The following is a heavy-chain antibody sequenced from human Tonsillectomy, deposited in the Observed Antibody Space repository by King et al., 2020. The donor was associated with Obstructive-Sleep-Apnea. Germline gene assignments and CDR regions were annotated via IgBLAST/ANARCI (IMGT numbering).Heavy chain of an antibody. CDR2: IYWDDDK. Sequence: TLKESGPTLVKPTQTLTLTCTFSGFSLSTSGVGVGWIRQPPGKALEWLALIYWDDDKRYSPSLKSRLTITKDTSKNQVVLTMTNMDPVETATYYCAHRRREPRGGYYFDYWGQGTLVTVSS. V-gene: IGHV2-5*02. CDR1: GFSLSTSGVG. CDR3: AHRRREPRGGYYFDY. D-gene: IGHD1-26*01. J-gene: IGHJ4*02.